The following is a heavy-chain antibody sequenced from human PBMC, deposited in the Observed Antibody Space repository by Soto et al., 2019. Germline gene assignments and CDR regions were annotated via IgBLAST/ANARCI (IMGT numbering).Heavy chain of an antibody. CDR1: GFTFSSSW. D-gene: IGHD2-2*01. V-gene: IGHV3-33*08. CDR2: IKGDGGNK. J-gene: IGHJ4*01. Sequence: GGSLRLSCAASGFTFSSSWMHWVCQAPGKGLEWVSDIKGDGGNKYYADSVKGRFTISRDNSKNTLYLQMNSLRAEDTAVYYFTTDSYINMPIVRFDYWGHGTLVTVSS. CDR3: TTDSYINMPIVRFDY.